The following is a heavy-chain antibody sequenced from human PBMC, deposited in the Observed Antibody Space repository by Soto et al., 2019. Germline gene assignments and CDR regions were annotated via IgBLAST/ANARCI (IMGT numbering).Heavy chain of an antibody. CDR2: IYYSGST. CDR3: ARAHAPTLPFDY. V-gene: IGHV4-59*01. J-gene: IGHJ4*01. Sequence: PSETLSLTCSVSGGSISSYYWSWIRQPPGKGLEWIGYIYYSGSTNYNPSLKSRVTISVDTSKNQFSLSLDSVTAADTAVYFCARAHAPTLPFDYWGHGTLVTVSS. CDR1: GGSISSYY. D-gene: IGHD2-15*01.